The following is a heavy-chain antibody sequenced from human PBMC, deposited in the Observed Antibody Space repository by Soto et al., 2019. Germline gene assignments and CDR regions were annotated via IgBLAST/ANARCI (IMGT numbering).Heavy chain of an antibody. V-gene: IGHV1-18*01. CDR1: GYTFTSYG. CDR2: ISAYNGNT. J-gene: IGHJ4*02. D-gene: IGHD3-22*01. CDR3: ARDDLPFNYYDSSGLSGY. Sequence: ASVKVSCKASGYTFTSYGISWVRQAPGQGLEWMGWISAYNGNTNYAQKLQGRVTMTTDTSTSTAYMELRSLRSDDTAVYYCARDDLPFNYYDSSGLSGYWGQGTQVTVSS.